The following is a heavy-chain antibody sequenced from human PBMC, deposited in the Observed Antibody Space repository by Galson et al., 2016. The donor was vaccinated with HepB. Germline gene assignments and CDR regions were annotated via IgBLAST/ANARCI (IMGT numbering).Heavy chain of an antibody. CDR1: GFTFSDYH. J-gene: IGHJ3*01. Sequence: SLRLSCAASGFTFSDYHMNWIRQAPGKGLEWITYISTSANYMIYADSVRGRFAISRDNAKNSLYLQMTNLRAEDTAVYYCARNVPDDSVEYFGVFDLWGQGTMVTVSS. D-gene: IGHD4-17*01. V-gene: IGHV3-11*01. CDR3: ARNVPDDSVEYFGVFDL. CDR2: ISTSANYM.